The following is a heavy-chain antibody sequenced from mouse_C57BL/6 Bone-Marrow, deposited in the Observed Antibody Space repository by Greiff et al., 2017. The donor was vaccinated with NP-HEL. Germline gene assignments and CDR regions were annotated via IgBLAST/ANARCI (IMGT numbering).Heavy chain of an antibody. J-gene: IGHJ4*01. Sequence: VQLQQPGAELVRPGSSVKLSCKASGYTFTSYWMHWVKQRPIQGLEWIGNIDPSDSETHYNQKFKDKATLTVDKSSSTAYMQLSSLTSEDSAVYYCARDALAYCAMDYWGQGTSVTVSS. CDR2: IDPSDSET. CDR1: GYTFTSYW. CDR3: ARDALAYCAMDY. V-gene: IGHV1-52*01.